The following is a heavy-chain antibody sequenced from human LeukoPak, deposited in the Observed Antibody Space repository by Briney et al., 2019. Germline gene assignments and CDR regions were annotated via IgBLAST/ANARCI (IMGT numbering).Heavy chain of an antibody. D-gene: IGHD3-10*01. CDR2: IKQDGSEK. CDR1: GFTFNNYW. CDR3: ARDGMGVIKAFDI. Sequence: GGSLRLSCAASGFTFNNYWMSWVRQAPGKGLEWVANIKQDGSEKYYVDSVKGRFTISRDNAKNSLYLQMNSLRAEDTAVYYCARDGMGVIKAFDIWGQGTMVTVSS. V-gene: IGHV3-7*05. J-gene: IGHJ3*02.